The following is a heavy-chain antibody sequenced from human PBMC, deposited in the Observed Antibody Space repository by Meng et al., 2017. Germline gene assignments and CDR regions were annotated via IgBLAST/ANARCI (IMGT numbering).Heavy chain of an antibody. V-gene: IGHV4-4*02. Sequence: QGQLQGAGPGLVKPSGTLSLTCAVSGGSISSSNWLGWVRQSPGKGLEWIGEIYHSGSTNYNPSLKSRVTISVDKSKNQFSLKLSSVTAADTAVYYCARDRGAVAGTNFDYWGQGTLVTVSS. CDR1: GGSISSSNW. D-gene: IGHD6-19*01. CDR3: ARDRGAVAGTNFDY. J-gene: IGHJ4*02. CDR2: IYHSGST.